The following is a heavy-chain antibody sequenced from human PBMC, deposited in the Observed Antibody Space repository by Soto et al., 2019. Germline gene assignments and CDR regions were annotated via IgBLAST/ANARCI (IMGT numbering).Heavy chain of an antibody. CDR2: IWYDGSKK. V-gene: IGHV3-33*01. Sequence: QVQLVESGGGVVQPGRSLRLSCVASGFTFSSHAMHWVRQAPCKGLEWVAVIWYDGSKKYYADSVKGRFTVARDDSKNTLYLQMNSLRVEDTAVYYCARDPGYSNYDFDYWGQGTLVTVSP. CDR1: GFTFSSHA. J-gene: IGHJ4*02. CDR3: ARDPGYSNYDFDY. D-gene: IGHD5-12*01.